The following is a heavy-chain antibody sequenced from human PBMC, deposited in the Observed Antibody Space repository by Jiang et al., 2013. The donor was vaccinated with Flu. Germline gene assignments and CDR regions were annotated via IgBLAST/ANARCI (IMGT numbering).Heavy chain of an antibody. D-gene: IGHD5-24*01. CDR3: ARDEAIGPLGELYLGEREMATIGGAFDI. CDR2: TYYRSKWYN. Sequence: QTLSLTCAISGNSVSSNSAAWNWIRQSPSRGLEWLGRTYYRSKWYNDYAVSVKSRITINPDTSKNQFSLQLNSVTPEDTAVYYCARDEAIGPLGELYLGEREMATIGGAFDIWDQGTMVTVSS. V-gene: IGHV6-1*01. J-gene: IGHJ3*02. CDR1: GNSVSSNSAA.